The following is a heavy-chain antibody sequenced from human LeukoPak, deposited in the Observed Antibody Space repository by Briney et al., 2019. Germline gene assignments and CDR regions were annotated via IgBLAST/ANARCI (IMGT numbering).Heavy chain of an antibody. CDR3: ARVGGAVATARYFDY. V-gene: IGHV3-21*01. CDR1: GFTFSSYS. D-gene: IGHD6-19*01. CDR2: ISSSSSYI. J-gene: IGHJ4*02. Sequence: GGSLRLSCAASGFTFSSYSMNWLRQAPGKGLEWVSSISSSSSYIYYADSVKGRFTISRDNAKNSLYLQMNSLRAEDTAVYYCARVGGAVATARYFDYWGQGTLVTVSS.